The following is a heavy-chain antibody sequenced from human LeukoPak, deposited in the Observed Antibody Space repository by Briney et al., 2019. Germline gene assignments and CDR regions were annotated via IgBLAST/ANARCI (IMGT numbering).Heavy chain of an antibody. CDR2: ISSSSSYK. V-gene: IGHV3-21*01. J-gene: IGHJ6*03. CDR1: GFTFSSYS. Sequence: GGSLRLSCAASGFTFSSYSMNWVRQAPGKGLEWVSSISSSSSYKYYADSVKGRFTISRDNAKNSLYLQMNSLRAEDTAVYYCARTTQIFGVALGLDYYYYMDVWGKGTTVTVSS. D-gene: IGHD3-3*01. CDR3: ARTTQIFGVALGLDYYYYMDV.